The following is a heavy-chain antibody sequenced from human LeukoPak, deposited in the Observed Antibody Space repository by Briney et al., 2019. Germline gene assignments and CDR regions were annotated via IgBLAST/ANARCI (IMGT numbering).Heavy chain of an antibody. CDR1: GYTFTNYG. D-gene: IGHD3-22*01. V-gene: IGHV1-18*01. CDR2: ISAYNGNT. J-gene: IGHJ4*02. Sequence: ASVTVSCKASGYTFTNYGITWVRQAPGQGLEWMGWISAYNGNTNYAQKLQGRVTMTTDTSTSTAYVELRNLRSDDTAVYYCARCYYDSSGYYIYWGQGSLVTVSS. CDR3: ARCYYDSSGYYIY.